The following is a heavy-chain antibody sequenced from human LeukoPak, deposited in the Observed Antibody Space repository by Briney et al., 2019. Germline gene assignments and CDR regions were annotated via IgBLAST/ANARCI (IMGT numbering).Heavy chain of an antibody. CDR2: INPNRGGT. J-gene: IGHJ6*02. CDR3: ARVKGDYYYGMDV. Sequence: ASVKVSCKASGYTFTGYYMHWVRQAPGQGLEWMGWINPNRGGTNYAQKFQGWVTMTRDTSISTAYMELSRLRSDDTAVYYCARVKGDYYYGMDVWGQGTTVTVSS. V-gene: IGHV1-2*04. CDR1: GYTFTGYY.